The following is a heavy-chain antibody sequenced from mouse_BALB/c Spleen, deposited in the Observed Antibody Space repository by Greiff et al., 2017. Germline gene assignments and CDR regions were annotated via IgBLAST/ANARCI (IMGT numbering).Heavy chain of an antibody. J-gene: IGHJ4*01. Sequence: EVQLVESGGGLVQPGGSLRLSCATSGFTFTDYYMSWVRQPPGKALEWLGFIRNKANGYTTEYSASVKGRFTISRDNSQSILYLQMNTLRAEDSATYYCARDLSYGSSYSYAMDYWGQGTSVTVSS. D-gene: IGHD1-1*01. CDR1: GFTFTDYY. CDR2: IRNKANGYTT. CDR3: ARDLSYGSSYSYAMDY. V-gene: IGHV7-3*02.